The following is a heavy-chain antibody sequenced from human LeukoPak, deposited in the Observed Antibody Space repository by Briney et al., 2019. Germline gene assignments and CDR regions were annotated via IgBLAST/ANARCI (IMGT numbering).Heavy chain of an antibody. CDR2: INAYDGNT. J-gene: IGHJ4*02. V-gene: IGHV1-18*01. CDR1: GYTFSSYG. Sequence: ASVKVSCTSSGYTFSSYGISWVRQAPGQGLEWMGWINAYDGNTDYAQNLQGRVTMTTDASTSTPYMELRSLRSDDTAVYYCARAVRGYSYAYLPYWGQGTLVTVSS. CDR3: ARAVRGYSYAYLPY. D-gene: IGHD5-18*01.